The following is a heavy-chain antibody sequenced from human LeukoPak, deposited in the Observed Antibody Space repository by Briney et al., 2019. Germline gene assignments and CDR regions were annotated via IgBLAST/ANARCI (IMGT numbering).Heavy chain of an antibody. J-gene: IGHJ3*01. CDR1: GGSIRSYY. D-gene: IGHD3-10*01. Sequence: SETLSLTCTVSGGSIRSYYWSWIRQPPGKGLEWIGYIYTSGSTNYNPSLKSRVTISVDTSKNQFSLKLSSVTAADTAMYYCARIGQGGRVTMVWGQGTMVTVSS. CDR2: IYTSGST. CDR3: ARIGQGGRVTMV. V-gene: IGHV4-4*09.